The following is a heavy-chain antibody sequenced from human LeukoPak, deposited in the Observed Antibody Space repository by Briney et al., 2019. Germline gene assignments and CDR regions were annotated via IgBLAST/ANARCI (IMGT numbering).Heavy chain of an antibody. CDR2: INHSGST. CDR1: GGSFSGYY. Sequence: SETLSLTCAVYGGSFSGYYWSWIRQPPGKGLEWIGEINHSGSTNYNPSFKSRVTISVDTSKNQFSLKLSSVTAADTAVYYCARGNPEDYYFDYWGQGTLVTVSS. V-gene: IGHV4-34*01. D-gene: IGHD1-14*01. CDR3: ARGNPEDYYFDY. J-gene: IGHJ4*02.